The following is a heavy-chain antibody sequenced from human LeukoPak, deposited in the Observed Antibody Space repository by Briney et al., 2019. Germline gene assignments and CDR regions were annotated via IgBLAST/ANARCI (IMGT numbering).Heavy chain of an antibody. V-gene: IGHV4-61*02. J-gene: IGHJ4*02. CDR2: IYSSGST. CDR3: ARGEGNKGDAYFDY. D-gene: IGHD1/OR15-1a*01. CDR1: GGSISSGSYY. Sequence: SETLSLTCTVSGGSISSGSYYWSWIRQPAGKGLEWIVRIYSSGSTNYTPSLKSRVTISVDTSKNQFSLKLSSVTAADTAVYYCARGEGNKGDAYFDYWGQGTLVTVSS.